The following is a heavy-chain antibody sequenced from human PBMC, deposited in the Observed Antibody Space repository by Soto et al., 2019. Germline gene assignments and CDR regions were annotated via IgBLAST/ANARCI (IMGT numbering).Heavy chain of an antibody. CDR2: INPNSGGT. CDR1: GYTFTGYY. J-gene: IGHJ6*02. D-gene: IGHD2-2*01. Sequence: ASVKVSCKASGYTFTGYYMHWVRQAPGQGLEWMGWINPNSGGTNYAQKFQGWVTMTRDTSISTAYMELSRLRSDDTAVYYCARGGTSGTSVFYYGMDVWGQGTTVTVSS. CDR3: ARGGTSGTSVFYYGMDV. V-gene: IGHV1-2*04.